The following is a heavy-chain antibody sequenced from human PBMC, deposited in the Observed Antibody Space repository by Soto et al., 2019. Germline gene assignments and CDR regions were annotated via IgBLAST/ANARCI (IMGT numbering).Heavy chain of an antibody. CDR2: ISAYNGNT. CDR3: ARDWAAAGPFDY. D-gene: IGHD6-13*01. Sequence: QVQLVQSGAEVKKPGASVKVSCKASGYTFTSYGISWVRQAPGQGLEWMGWISAYNGNTNYAQKLQGRVTMTTDTTTSTADMERSRLRSDDTAVYCCARDWAAAGPFDYWGQGTLVTVSS. J-gene: IGHJ4*02. V-gene: IGHV1-18*01. CDR1: GYTFTSYG.